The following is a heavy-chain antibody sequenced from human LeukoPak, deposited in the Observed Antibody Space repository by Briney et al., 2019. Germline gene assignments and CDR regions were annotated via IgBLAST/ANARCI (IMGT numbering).Heavy chain of an antibody. CDR1: GGSISSGDYY. J-gene: IGHJ5*02. V-gene: IGHV4-30-4*01. D-gene: IGHD3-22*01. CDR2: MYYSGST. Sequence: PSQTLSLSCTVSGGSISSGDYYWSWIRQPPGKGLEWIAYMYYSGSTYYNPSLKSRVTMSADTSKNQLSLKLSSVTAADTAVYYCARPYYYDSRIDPWGQGILVTVSS. CDR3: ARPYYYDSRIDP.